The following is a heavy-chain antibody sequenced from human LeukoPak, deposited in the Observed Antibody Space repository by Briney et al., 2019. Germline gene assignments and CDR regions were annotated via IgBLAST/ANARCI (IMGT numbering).Heavy chain of an antibody. Sequence: SETLSLTCPVSGGSISSYYWSWIRPPPGKGLEWIGYIYYSGSTNYNPSLKSRVTISVDTSKNQFSLKLSSVTAADTAVYYCARHMVRGVIHYYYYGMDVWGQGTTVTVSS. V-gene: IGHV4-59*01. D-gene: IGHD3-10*01. J-gene: IGHJ6*02. CDR1: GGSISSYY. CDR2: IYYSGST. CDR3: ARHMVRGVIHYYYYGMDV.